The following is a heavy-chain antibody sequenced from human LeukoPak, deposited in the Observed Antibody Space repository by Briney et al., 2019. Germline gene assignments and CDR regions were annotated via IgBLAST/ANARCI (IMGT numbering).Heavy chain of an antibody. J-gene: IGHJ3*02. Sequence: PGGSLRLSCAASGFTFSSYAMHWVRQAPGKGLEWVAVISYDGSNKYYADSVKGRFTISRDNSKNTLYLQMNSLRAEDTAVYYCARGSYGDYPGDAFDIWGQGTMVTVSS. V-gene: IGHV3-30-3*01. CDR2: ISYDGSNK. CDR3: ARGSYGDYPGDAFDI. CDR1: GFTFSSYA. D-gene: IGHD4-17*01.